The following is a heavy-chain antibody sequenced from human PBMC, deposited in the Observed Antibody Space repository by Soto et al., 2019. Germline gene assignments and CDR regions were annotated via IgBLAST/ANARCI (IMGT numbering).Heavy chain of an antibody. CDR1: GGSFSGYY. CDR3: ARGPSGYSYGWVAGSYYYYGMDV. CDR2: INHSGST. V-gene: IGHV4-34*01. Sequence: SSETLSLTCAVYGGSFSGYYWSWIRQPPGKXLEWIGEINHSGSTNYNPSLKSRVTISVDTSKNQFSLKLSSVTAADTAVYYCARGPSGYSYGWVAGSYYYYGMDVWGQGTTVTVSS. J-gene: IGHJ6*02. D-gene: IGHD5-18*01.